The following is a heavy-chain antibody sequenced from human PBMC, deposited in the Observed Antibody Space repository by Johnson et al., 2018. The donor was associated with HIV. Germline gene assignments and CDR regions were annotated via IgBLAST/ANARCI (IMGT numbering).Heavy chain of an antibody. CDR2: ISYDGSNK. V-gene: IGHV3-30-3*01. CDR3: ARYSSSSRDTFDI. J-gene: IGHJ3*02. Sequence: VQLVESGGGLVQSGGSLRLSCGASGFSVSNNYMNWVRQAPGKGLEWVAVISYDGSNKYYADSVKGRFTISRDNAKNSLYLQMNSLRAEDTAVYYCARYSSSSRDTFDIWGQGTMVTVSS. CDR1: GFSVSNNY. D-gene: IGHD6-13*01.